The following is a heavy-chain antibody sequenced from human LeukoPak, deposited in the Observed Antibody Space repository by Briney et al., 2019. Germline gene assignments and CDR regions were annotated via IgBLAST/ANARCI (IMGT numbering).Heavy chain of an antibody. CDR3: AKVEGGYCSSTSCPGAFDI. CDR2: ISGSDSST. CDR1: GFTFSTYV. V-gene: IGHV3-23*01. Sequence: GGSLRLSCAAFGFTFSTYVMSWVRQAPGKGLGWVSVISGSDSSTYYADSVKGRFTISRDNSKNTLYLQMNSLRAEDTAVYYCAKVEGGYCSSTSCPGAFDIWGQGTMVTVSS. D-gene: IGHD2-2*01. J-gene: IGHJ3*02.